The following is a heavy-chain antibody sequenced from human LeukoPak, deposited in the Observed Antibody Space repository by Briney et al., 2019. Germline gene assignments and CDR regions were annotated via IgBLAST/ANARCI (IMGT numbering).Heavy chain of an antibody. V-gene: IGHV1-2*02. CDR2: INPNSGGT. Sequence: ASVKVSCKSSGFTFTDEYIHWVRQAPGQGLEWMGWINPNSGGTNYAQKFQGRVTMTRDTSISTAYMELSRLRSDDTAVYYCARPRGYCSGGSCEGWFDPWGQGTLVTVSS. CDR1: GFTFTDEY. CDR3: ARPRGYCSGGSCEGWFDP. D-gene: IGHD2-15*01. J-gene: IGHJ5*02.